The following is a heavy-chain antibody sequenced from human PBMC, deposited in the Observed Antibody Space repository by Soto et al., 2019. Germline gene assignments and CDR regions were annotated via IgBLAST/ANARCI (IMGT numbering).Heavy chain of an antibody. CDR1: GYRFSSYG. Sequence: ASVKVSCKASGYRFSSYGICWVRQAPGQGLQWMGWISTYSGNTNYAQDFRDRLTMTTDTSTNTAYMELRSLRSDDMAVYYCVRVSEEVYYDSRGYYDFWGQGTLVTVSS. CDR3: VRVSEEVYYDSRGYYDF. V-gene: IGHV1-18*03. CDR2: ISTYSGNT. J-gene: IGHJ4*02. D-gene: IGHD3-22*01.